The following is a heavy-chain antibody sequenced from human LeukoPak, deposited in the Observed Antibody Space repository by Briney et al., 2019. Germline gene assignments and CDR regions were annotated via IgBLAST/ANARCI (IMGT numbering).Heavy chain of an antibody. J-gene: IGHJ4*02. CDR2: INPNSGGT. D-gene: IGHD5-18*01. Sequence: ASVKVSCKASGYTFTGYYMHWVRQAPGQGLEWMGWINPNSGGTNHAQKFQGRVTMTRDTSISTAYMELSRLRSDDTAVYYCARARYSYGYPFDYWGQGTLVTVSS. CDR1: GYTFTGYY. CDR3: ARARYSYGYPFDY. V-gene: IGHV1-2*02.